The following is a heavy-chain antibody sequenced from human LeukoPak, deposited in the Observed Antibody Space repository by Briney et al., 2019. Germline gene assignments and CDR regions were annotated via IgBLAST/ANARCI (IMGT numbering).Heavy chain of an antibody. J-gene: IGHJ4*02. CDR3: ARRPVSSGGSCYDY. Sequence: SETLSLTCTVSGGSISSSSYYWGWIRQPPGKGLEWSGSIYYSGSTYYNPSLKSRVTISVDTSKNQFSLKLSSVTAADTAVYSCARRPVSSGGSCYDYWGQGTLVTVSS. V-gene: IGHV4-39*01. CDR2: IYYSGST. D-gene: IGHD2-15*01. CDR1: GGSISSSSYY.